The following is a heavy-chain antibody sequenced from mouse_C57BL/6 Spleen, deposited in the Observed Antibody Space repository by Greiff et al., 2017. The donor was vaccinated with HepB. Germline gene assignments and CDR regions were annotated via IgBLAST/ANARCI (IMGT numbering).Heavy chain of an antibody. V-gene: IGHV14-4*01. Sequence: VQLQQSGAELVRPGASVKLSCTASGFNIKDDYMHWVKQRPEQGLEWIGWIDPENGDIEYASKFQGKATITADTSSNTAYLPLSRLTSEDTAVYYCTAGVTTVVATSYWYVDVWGTGTTVTVSS. J-gene: IGHJ1*03. CDR3: TAGVTTVVATSYWYVDV. CDR1: GFNIKDDY. CDR2: IDPENGDI. D-gene: IGHD1-1*01.